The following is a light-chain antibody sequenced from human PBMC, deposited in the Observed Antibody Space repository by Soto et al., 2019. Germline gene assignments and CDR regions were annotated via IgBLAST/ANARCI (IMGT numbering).Light chain of an antibody. CDR3: QKCNVAPFT. Sequence: DIQMTQSPSSLSASVGDRVTITCRASQGIDNHLAWYQQKPGKAPKLLIYAASTLQSGVPSRFTGSRSGTDFTLTISSLQPEDAATYYCQKCNVAPFTFGGGTKVEIK. CDR1: QGIDNH. J-gene: IGKJ4*01. CDR2: AAS. V-gene: IGKV1-27*01.